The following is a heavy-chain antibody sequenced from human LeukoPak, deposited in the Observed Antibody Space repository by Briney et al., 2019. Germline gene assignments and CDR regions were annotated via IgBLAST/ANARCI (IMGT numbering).Heavy chain of an antibody. J-gene: IGHJ6*02. D-gene: IGHD5-24*01. Sequence: SETLSLTCAVSGGSIINSNWWSWVRQPPGKGLEWIGEIDHSGSTSYNPSLKSRVTISVDKSKNQFSLKLSSVTAADTAVYYCARKERWLQSSGYYYGMDVWGQGTTVTVSS. CDR3: ARKERWLQSSGYYYGMDV. CDR1: GGSIINSNW. CDR2: IDHSGST. V-gene: IGHV4-4*02.